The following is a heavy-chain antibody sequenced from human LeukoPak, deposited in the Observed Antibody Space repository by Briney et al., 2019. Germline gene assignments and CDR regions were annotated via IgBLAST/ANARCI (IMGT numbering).Heavy chain of an antibody. D-gene: IGHD3-16*02. CDR3: ARGAPYYDYVWGSYRFLDY. CDR2: INSDGSST. V-gene: IGHV3-74*01. Sequence: GGSLRLSCAASGFIFSSYWMHWVRQAPGKGLVWVSRINSDGSSTNYADSVKGRFTISRDNAKNTLYLQMNSLRAEDTAVYYCARGAPYYDYVWGSYRFLDYWGQGTLVTVSS. CDR1: GFIFSSYW. J-gene: IGHJ4*02.